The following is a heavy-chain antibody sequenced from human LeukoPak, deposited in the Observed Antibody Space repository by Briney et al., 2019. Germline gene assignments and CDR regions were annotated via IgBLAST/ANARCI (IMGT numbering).Heavy chain of an antibody. CDR3: ARVAVRGPLYYFDY. J-gene: IGHJ4*02. CDR1: GFTVSSNY. Sequence: GGSLRLSCAASGFTVSSNYMSWVRQAPGKGLEWVSVIYSGGSTYYADSVKGRFTISRDNSKNTLYLQMNSLRAEDTAVYYCARVAVRGPLYYFDYWGQGTLVTVSS. V-gene: IGHV3-53*01. D-gene: IGHD3-10*01. CDR2: IYSGGST.